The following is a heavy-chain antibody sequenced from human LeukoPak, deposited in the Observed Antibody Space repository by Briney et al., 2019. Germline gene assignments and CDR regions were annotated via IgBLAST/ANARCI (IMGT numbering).Heavy chain of an antibody. V-gene: IGHV3-7*01. J-gene: IGHJ6*03. D-gene: IGHD3-16*01. Sequence: GGSLRLSCAASRFTFSSYWMSWVRQAPGKGLEWVANIKEDGSEKYYVDSVKGRFTISRDNAKNSLYLQMNSLRAEDTAVYYCARDGANAYYYYYMDVWGKGTTVTVSS. CDR2: IKEDGSEK. CDR3: ARDGANAYYYYYMDV. CDR1: RFTFSSYW.